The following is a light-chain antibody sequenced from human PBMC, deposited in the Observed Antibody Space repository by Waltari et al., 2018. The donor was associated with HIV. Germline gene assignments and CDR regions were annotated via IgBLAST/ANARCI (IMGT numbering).Light chain of an antibody. Sequence: QSALTQPASVSASPGQSITISCTGTSCDVGGYNYVSWYRQHPGEAPKVIIYEVNRRPSGVSNPFTPSNAGNPASLAISGLQPEDEADYFCSSYTSSSTHVFGPGTKVTVL. CDR1: SCDVGGYNY. CDR3: SSYTSSSTHV. V-gene: IGLV2-14*03. J-gene: IGLJ1*01. CDR2: EVN.